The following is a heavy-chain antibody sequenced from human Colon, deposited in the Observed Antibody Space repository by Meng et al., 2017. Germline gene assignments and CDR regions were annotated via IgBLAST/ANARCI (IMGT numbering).Heavy chain of an antibody. D-gene: IGHD6-13*01. V-gene: IGHV3-30*04. Sequence: GESLKISCVASGFPFSTYTIHWVRQAPGKGPEWVAVISYDGTYKYSADSVRGRFTISRDNSKNTLFLQMNSLRPEDTAVYYCARANSSTWHYFDYWGQGTLVTVSS. J-gene: IGHJ4*02. CDR2: ISYDGTYK. CDR1: GFPFSTYT. CDR3: ARANSSTWHYFDY.